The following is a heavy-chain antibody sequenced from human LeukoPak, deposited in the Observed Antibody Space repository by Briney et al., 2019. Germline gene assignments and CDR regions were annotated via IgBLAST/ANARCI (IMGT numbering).Heavy chain of an antibody. D-gene: IGHD3-16*02. CDR2: IIPIFGTA. Sequence: ASVTVSCTASGGTFSSYAISWVRQAPGQGLEWMGGIIPIFGTANYAQKFQGRVTITADESTSTAYMELSSLRSEDTAVYYCARAEIMITFGGVIAEYYFDYWGQGTLVTVS. CDR1: GGTFSSYA. CDR3: ARAEIMITFGGVIAEYYFDY. J-gene: IGHJ4*02. V-gene: IGHV1-69*01.